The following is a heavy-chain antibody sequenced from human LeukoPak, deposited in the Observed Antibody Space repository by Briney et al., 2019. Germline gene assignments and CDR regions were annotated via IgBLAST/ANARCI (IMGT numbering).Heavy chain of an antibody. Sequence: PGRSLRLSCAASGFTFSSYGMHWVRQAPGKGLVWVSRINSDGSTTNYADSVKGRFTISRDNAKNTLDLQVNSLRAEDTAVYYCARRSSGSPPYYFDYWGQGTLVTVSS. CDR3: ARRSSGSPPYYFDY. CDR2: INSDGSTT. D-gene: IGHD1-26*01. J-gene: IGHJ4*02. V-gene: IGHV3-74*01. CDR1: GFTFSSYG.